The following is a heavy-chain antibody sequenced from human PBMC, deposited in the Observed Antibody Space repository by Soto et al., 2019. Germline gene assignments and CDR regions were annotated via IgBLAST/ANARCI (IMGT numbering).Heavy chain of an antibody. D-gene: IGHD1-20*01. CDR3: AISNWNNYYYYYGMDV. Sequence: GASVKVSCKASGYTFTGYYMHWVRQAPGQGLEWMGWINPNSGGTNYAQKFQGWVTMTRDTSISTAYMELSRLRSDDTAVYYCAISNWNNYYYYYGMDVWGQGTTVTVSS. V-gene: IGHV1-2*04. J-gene: IGHJ6*02. CDR2: INPNSGGT. CDR1: GYTFTGYY.